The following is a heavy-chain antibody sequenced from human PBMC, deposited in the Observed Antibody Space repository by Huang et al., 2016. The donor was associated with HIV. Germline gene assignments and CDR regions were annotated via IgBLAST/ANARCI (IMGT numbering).Heavy chain of an antibody. Sequence: QVQLVQSGAEVKKPGASVKVSCKASGYTLNSFGISWVRQAPGQGLEWVGRISVNNGNKKFAQKSPGRLTMTTNKATSTAYMELGGLRADDTAVDDCARGGGIQLWLLGYYYMDVWGNGTTVTVSS. CDR2: ISVNNGNK. J-gene: IGHJ6*03. D-gene: IGHD5-18*01. CDR1: GYTLNSFG. V-gene: IGHV1-18*01. CDR3: ARGGGIQLWLLGYYYMDV.